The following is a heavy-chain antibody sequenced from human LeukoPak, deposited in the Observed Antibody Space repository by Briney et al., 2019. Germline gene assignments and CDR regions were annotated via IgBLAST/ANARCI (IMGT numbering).Heavy chain of an antibody. Sequence: GGSETLSCAASGFIFSNYAMAWVRQTPGKGLEWVSAISGSGLRTNYADSARGRFTISRDNSKNTLDLQMDSLRAEDTAIYYCARGWMVKYYFDYWGQGTLVSVSS. J-gene: IGHJ4*02. CDR2: ISGSGLRT. V-gene: IGHV3-23*01. CDR1: GFIFSNYA. D-gene: IGHD6-19*01. CDR3: ARGWMVKYYFDY.